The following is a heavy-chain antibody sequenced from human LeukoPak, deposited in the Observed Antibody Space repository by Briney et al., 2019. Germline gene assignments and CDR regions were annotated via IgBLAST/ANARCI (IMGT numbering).Heavy chain of an antibody. CDR1: GFTFSSYG. V-gene: IGHV3-33*01. J-gene: IGHJ6*04. CDR3: ARDLGYSGYDYYYGMDV. CDR2: IWYDGSNK. D-gene: IGHD5-12*01. Sequence: GGSLRLSCAASGFTFSSYGMHWVRQAPGKGREGVAYIWYDGSNKYYADSVKGRFTISRDNSKNTLYLQMNSLRAEDTAVYYCARDLGYSGYDYYYGMDVWGKGTTVTVSS.